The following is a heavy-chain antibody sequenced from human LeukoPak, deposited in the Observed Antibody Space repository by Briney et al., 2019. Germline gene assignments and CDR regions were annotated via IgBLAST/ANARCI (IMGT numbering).Heavy chain of an antibody. D-gene: IGHD6-13*01. V-gene: IGHV4-39*01. Sequence: SETLSLTCTVSGGSISSSSYYWGWIRQPPGKGLEWIGSIYYSGSTYYNPSLKSRVTISVDTSKNQFSLRLSSVTAADTAVYYCARPNGKLGYAFDIWGQGTMVTVSS. CDR1: GGSISSSSYY. CDR2: IYYSGST. CDR3: ARPNGKLGYAFDI. J-gene: IGHJ3*02.